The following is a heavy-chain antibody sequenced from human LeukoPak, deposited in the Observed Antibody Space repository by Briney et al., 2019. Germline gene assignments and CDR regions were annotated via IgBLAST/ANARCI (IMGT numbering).Heavy chain of an antibody. CDR3: ATETNGRHYDY. V-gene: IGHV3-21*04. D-gene: IGHD1-14*01. Sequence: GGSLRLSCTTSGLTFSTSGFNWVRQAPGKGLEWVASIGPTGFDRYHADSIKGRFTISRDNANNFLYLQMDSLRAEDTAVYYCATETNGRHYDYWGQGTLLSVSS. J-gene: IGHJ4*02. CDR1: GLTFSTSG. CDR2: IGPTGFDR.